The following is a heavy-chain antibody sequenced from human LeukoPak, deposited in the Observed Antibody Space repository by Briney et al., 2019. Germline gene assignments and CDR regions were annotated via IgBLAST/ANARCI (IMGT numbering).Heavy chain of an antibody. D-gene: IGHD2-15*01. CDR2: INPNSGGT. CDR3: ARDRGVDYCSGGSCSHYCYYMDV. J-gene: IGHJ6*03. V-gene: IGHV1-2*02. Sequence: ASVKVSCKASGYTFTGYYMHWVRQAPGQGLEWMGWINPNSGGTNYAQKFQGRVTMTRDTSISTAYMELSRLRSDDTAVYYCARDRGVDYCSGGSCSHYCYYMDVWGKGTTVTISS. CDR1: GYTFTGYY.